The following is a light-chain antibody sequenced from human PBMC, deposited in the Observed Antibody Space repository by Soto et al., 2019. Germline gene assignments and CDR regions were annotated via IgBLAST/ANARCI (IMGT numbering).Light chain of an antibody. CDR1: QTVSSNY. J-gene: IGKJ5*01. CDR3: QQYTGPPTT. CDR2: GAS. V-gene: IGKV3-20*01. Sequence: EIILTQSPDTLSLSPGERATLSCRASQTVSSNYLAWWQQRPGQAPRLLIYGASTRAAGIPDRFSGSGSGTDFTLTITRLEPEDSAVYFCQQYTGPPTTFGQGTRLEIK.